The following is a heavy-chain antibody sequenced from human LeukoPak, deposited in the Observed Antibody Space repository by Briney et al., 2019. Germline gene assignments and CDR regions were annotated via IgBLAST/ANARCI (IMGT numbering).Heavy chain of an antibody. CDR3: ARLIGYGGWLGRTYYFDY. D-gene: IGHD6-19*01. V-gene: IGHV4-59*08. Sequence: TSETLSLTCTVSGGSISNYYWSWIRQPPGKGLEWIGYIYYSGTTNYNPSLKSRVTISVDTSKNQFSLKLSSVTAADTAVYYCARLIGYGGWLGRTYYFDYWGQGTLVTVSS. CDR1: GGSISNYY. CDR2: IYYSGTT. J-gene: IGHJ4*02.